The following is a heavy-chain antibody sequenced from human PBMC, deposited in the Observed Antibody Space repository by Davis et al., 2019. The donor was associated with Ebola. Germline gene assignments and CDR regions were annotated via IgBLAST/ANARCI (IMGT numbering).Heavy chain of an antibody. CDR1: GFTFSSYA. CDR2: ISGSGGST. J-gene: IGHJ2*01. CDR3: AKGLGWELPNWYFDL. D-gene: IGHD1-26*01. V-gene: IGHV3-23*01. Sequence: GESLKISCAASGFTFSSYAMSWVRQAPGKGLEWVSAISGSGGSTYYADSVKGRFTISRDNSKNTLYLQMNSLRAEDTAVYYCAKGLGWELPNWYFDLWGRGTLVTVSS.